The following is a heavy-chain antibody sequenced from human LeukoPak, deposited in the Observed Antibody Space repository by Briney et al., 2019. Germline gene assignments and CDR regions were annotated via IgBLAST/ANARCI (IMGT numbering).Heavy chain of an antibody. V-gene: IGHV4-34*01. Sequence: SETLSLTCAVYGGSFSDYYWSWTRQPPGKGLEWIGEINHSGSTDYNPSLKSRVTISTDTSRNQFSLKLTSVTAADTAVYYCARGRSLGRIYWYFDLWGRGTLVTVSS. CDR2: INHSGST. J-gene: IGHJ2*01. D-gene: IGHD3-16*01. CDR3: ARGRSLGRIYWYFDL. CDR1: GGSFSDYY.